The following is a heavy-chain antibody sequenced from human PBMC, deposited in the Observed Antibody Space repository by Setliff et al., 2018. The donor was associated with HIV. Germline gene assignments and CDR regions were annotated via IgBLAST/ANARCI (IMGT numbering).Heavy chain of an antibody. D-gene: IGHD5-18*01. J-gene: IGHJ5*02. CDR2: IYYGST. CDR3: ARRHTAFDP. CDR1: GDSISSYY. Sequence: PSETLSLTCTVSGDSISSYYWNWIRQPPGKALEWIGYIYYGSTHYNPSFEGRVTISIDTSRNQFSLKLTSVTAADTAMYYCARRHTAFDPWGQGTLVTAPQ. V-gene: IGHV4-59*08.